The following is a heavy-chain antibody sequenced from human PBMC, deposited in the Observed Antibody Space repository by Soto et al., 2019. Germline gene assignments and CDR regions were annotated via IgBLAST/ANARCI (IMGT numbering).Heavy chain of an antibody. CDR3: AADPYCGGDCYFDH. J-gene: IGHJ5*02. V-gene: IGHV1-58*01. Sequence: AVKVSCKASGFTFFTSALQWVRQARGQRLEWIGWIVVCSGETNYAQNFQERGTITSDIATNTAYMELSSLSSEATALSYCAADPYCGGDCYFDHWGQGIMVTVSS. CDR1: GFTFFTSA. CDR2: IVVCSGET. D-gene: IGHD2-21*02.